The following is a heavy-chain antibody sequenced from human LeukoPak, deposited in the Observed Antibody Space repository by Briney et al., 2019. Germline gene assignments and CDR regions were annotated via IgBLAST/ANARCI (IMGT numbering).Heavy chain of an antibody. CDR1: GYTFTTFD. V-gene: IGHV1-18*01. CDR2: ISTYNGNT. CDR3: ARARSGAVARNYNWFDP. J-gene: IGHJ5*02. D-gene: IGHD6-19*01. Sequence: GASVKVFCKASGYTFTTFDISWVRQAPGQGLEWMGWISTYNGNTNYAQNLQGRVTMTTDTSTSTAYMELRSLTSDDTAVYYCARARSGAVARNYNWFDPWGQGTLVTVSS.